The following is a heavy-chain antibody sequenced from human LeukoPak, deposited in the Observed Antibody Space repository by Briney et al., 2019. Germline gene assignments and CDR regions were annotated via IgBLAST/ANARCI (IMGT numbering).Heavy chain of an antibody. CDR2: IYYSGST. CDR3: ARHSPNGFGELFPVGFDY. V-gene: IGHV4-39*01. D-gene: IGHD3-10*01. Sequence: SETLSLTYTVSGGSISSSSYYWGWLRQPPGKRPQRIGSIYYSGSTYHNPSLKSRVTISVDTSKNQFSLRLSSVTAADTAVYYCARHSPNGFGELFPVGFDYWGQGTLVTVSS. CDR1: GGSISSSSYY. J-gene: IGHJ4*02.